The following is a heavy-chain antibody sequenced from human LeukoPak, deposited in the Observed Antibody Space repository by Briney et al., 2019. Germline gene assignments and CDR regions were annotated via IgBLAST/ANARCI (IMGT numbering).Heavy chain of an antibody. CDR3: ARDILAVVGRWFDP. CDR1: GGSISSSSYY. Sequence: SETLSLTCIVSGGSISSSSYYWGWIRQPPGKGLEWIGSIYYSGSTYYNPSLKSRVTISVDTSKNQFSLKLSSVTAADTAVYYCARDILAVVGRWFDPWGQGTLVTVSS. CDR2: IYYSGST. J-gene: IGHJ5*02. V-gene: IGHV4-39*07. D-gene: IGHD2-15*01.